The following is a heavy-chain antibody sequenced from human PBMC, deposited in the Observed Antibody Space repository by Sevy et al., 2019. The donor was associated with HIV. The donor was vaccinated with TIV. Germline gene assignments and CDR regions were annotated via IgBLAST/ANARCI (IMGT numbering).Heavy chain of an antibody. V-gene: IGHV2-5*01. CDR3: ADRGGVHYYVSSGYYTRAEYFEH. J-gene: IGHJ1*01. CDR2: IYWNDDQ. Sequence: SGPTLVKPTQTLTLTCTFSGFSLSTSGEGVGWIRQPPGKALEWLALIYWNDDQRYSPSLKSRLTITKDTSNKQVVLTMTNMDPVDTATYYCADRGGVHYYVSSGYYTRAEYFEHWGQGTLVTVSS. D-gene: IGHD3-22*01. CDR1: GFSLSTSGEG.